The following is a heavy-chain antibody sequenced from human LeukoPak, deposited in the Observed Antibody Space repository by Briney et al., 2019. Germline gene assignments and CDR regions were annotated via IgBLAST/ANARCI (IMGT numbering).Heavy chain of an antibody. D-gene: IGHD3-10*01. Sequence: GASVKVSCKGSGYIFTSYTMHWVRQAPGQRREWMGWINAGTVNTKYSQKCQGRVTITRDTSASTAYMELSSLRPEDTAVYYCAILWFGEMDVWGKGTTVTVSS. CDR1: GYIFTSYT. J-gene: IGHJ6*04. CDR3: AILWFGEMDV. CDR2: INAGTVNT. V-gene: IGHV1-3*01.